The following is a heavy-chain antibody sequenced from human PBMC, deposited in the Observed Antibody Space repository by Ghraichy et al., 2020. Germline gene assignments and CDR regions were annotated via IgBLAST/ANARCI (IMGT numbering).Heavy chain of an antibody. Sequence: GGSLRLSCAASGFTFSSYGMHWVRQPPGKGLEWVAFIRFDGSNKYYANSVTGRFTVSRDNSKNTLYLQMNSLRTEDTALYFCAKQGTRGVATTDYWGQGTLVTGSS. CDR2: IRFDGSNK. V-gene: IGHV3-30*02. D-gene: IGHD5-12*01. J-gene: IGHJ4*02. CDR1: GFTFSSYG. CDR3: AKQGTRGVATTDY.